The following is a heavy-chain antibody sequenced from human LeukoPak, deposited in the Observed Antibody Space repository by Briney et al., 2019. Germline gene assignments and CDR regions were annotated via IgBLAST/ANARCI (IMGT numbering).Heavy chain of an antibody. Sequence: TGGSLRLSCEASGFSISEYYIIWFRQPPGRGLESISYISDTAMTMKYADSVRGRFTISRDTAKNSVSLQMNSLTADDTAVYYCSRDLNWNCGDPPQWGQGTLVTVSS. CDR3: SRDLNWNCGDPPQ. D-gene: IGHD1-7*01. CDR2: ISDTAMTM. V-gene: IGHV3-11*04. CDR1: GFSISEYY. J-gene: IGHJ4*02.